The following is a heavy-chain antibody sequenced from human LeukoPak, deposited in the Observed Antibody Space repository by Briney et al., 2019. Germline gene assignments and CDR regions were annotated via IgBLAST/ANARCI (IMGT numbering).Heavy chain of an antibody. CDR2: IWYDGSNK. D-gene: IGHD2-2*01. J-gene: IGHJ4*02. V-gene: IGHV3-33*01. CDR3: ARVSCSSSSCYLASYYFDS. CDR1: GFTFSSYG. Sequence: GGSLRLSCAASGFTFSSYGMHWVRQAPGKGLEWVAVIWYDGSNKDYADSVKGRFTISRDNSKNTLSLQMSSLRVEDTAIYYCARVSCSSSSCYLASYYFDSWGQGTLVTVSS.